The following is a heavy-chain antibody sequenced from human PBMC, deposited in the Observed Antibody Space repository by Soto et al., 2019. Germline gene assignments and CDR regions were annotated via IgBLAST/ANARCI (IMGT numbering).Heavy chain of an antibody. D-gene: IGHD2-15*01. CDR1: GFTFSSYA. CDR3: AKGYCSGGSCRGLYYFDY. Sequence: EVQLLESGGGLVQPGGSLRLSCAASGFTFSSYAMSWVRQAPGKGLEWVSAISGSGGSTYYADSVQGRFAICRDNAKKTLYRERNSLTAEDTAVYYCAKGYCSGGSCRGLYYFDYWGQGALVTVSS. CDR2: ISGSGGST. V-gene: IGHV3-23*01. J-gene: IGHJ4*02.